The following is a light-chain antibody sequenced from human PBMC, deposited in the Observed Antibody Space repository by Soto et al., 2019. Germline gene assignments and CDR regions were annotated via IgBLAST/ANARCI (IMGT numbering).Light chain of an antibody. V-gene: IGKV1-5*01. J-gene: IGKJ1*01. CDR2: AAS. Sequence: DIQMTHSPSTLSASVGDRVTITCRASHSISSWLAWYQQKPGKAPNLLIYAASTLESGVPSRFSGSGSGTEFTLTISSLQPDDFATYYCQQYNSYWTFGQGTKVDIK. CDR1: HSISSW. CDR3: QQYNSYWT.